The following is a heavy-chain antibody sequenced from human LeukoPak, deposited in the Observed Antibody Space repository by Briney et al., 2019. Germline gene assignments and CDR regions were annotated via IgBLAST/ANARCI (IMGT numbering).Heavy chain of an antibody. V-gene: IGHV4-59*08. CDR3: ARRVRDYYDSSAYYRDAFDI. Sequence: SETLSLTCTVSGGSISSYYWSWIRQPPGKGLEWIGYIFYSGSTNYNPSLKSRVTISVDTSKNQFSLRLSSVTAADTAVYYCARRVRDYYDSSAYYRDAFDIWGQGTMVTVSS. J-gene: IGHJ3*02. CDR2: IFYSGST. CDR1: GGSISSYY. D-gene: IGHD3-22*01.